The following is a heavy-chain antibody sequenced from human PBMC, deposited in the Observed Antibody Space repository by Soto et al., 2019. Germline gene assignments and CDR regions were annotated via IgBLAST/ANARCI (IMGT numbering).Heavy chain of an antibody. J-gene: IGHJ4*02. CDR1: GGTFSSYV. CDR3: ATGVIWIGYFTVDS. CDR2: IIPVYRTL. V-gene: IGHV1-69*01. D-gene: IGHD3-3*01. Sequence: QVQLVQSGPEVKKPGSSVKVSCKASGGTFSSYVFSWVRQAPGQGLEWMGGIIPVYRTLNYAQKFQGRVTITADESTGTAYMTLSSLASDDTAVYYCATGVIWIGYFTVDSWGQGTRVTVSS.